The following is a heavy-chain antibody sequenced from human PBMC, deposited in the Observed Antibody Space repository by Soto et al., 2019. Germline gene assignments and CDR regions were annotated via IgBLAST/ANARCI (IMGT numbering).Heavy chain of an antibody. J-gene: IGHJ4*02. CDR3: ATPQKRSVVAATQQSWDFDY. V-gene: IGHV4-39*01. CDR2: IYYSGST. D-gene: IGHD2-15*01. Sequence: QLQLQESGPGLVKPSETLSLTCTVSGGSISSSSYYWGWIRQPPGKGLEWIGSIYYSGSTYYNPSLKSRVTISVDTSKNQFSLKLSSVTAADTAVYYCATPQKRSVVAATQQSWDFDYWGQGTLVTVSS. CDR1: GGSISSSSYY.